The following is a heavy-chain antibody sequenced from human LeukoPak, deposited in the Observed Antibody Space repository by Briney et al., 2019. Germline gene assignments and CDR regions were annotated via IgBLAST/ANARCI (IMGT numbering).Heavy chain of an antibody. D-gene: IGHD5-18*01. CDR1: GYSISSGYY. V-gene: IGHV4-38-2*02. CDR3: AKQVQISVNYFDY. CDR2: IYHSGST. Sequence: SETLSLTCTVSGYSISSGYYWGWIRQPPGKGLEWIGSIYHSGSTYYNPSLKSRVTISVDTSKNQFSLKLSSVTAADTAVYYCAKQVQISVNYFDYWGQGTLVTVSS. J-gene: IGHJ4*02.